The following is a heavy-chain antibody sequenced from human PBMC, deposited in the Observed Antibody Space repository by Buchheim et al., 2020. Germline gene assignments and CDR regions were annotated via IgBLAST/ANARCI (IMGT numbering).Heavy chain of an antibody. V-gene: IGHV3-30*18. D-gene: IGHD2-2*01. CDR1: GFTFSSYG. J-gene: IGHJ6*02. Sequence: QVQLVESGGGVVQPGRSLRLSCAASGFTFSSYGMLWVRQAPGKGLEWVAVISYDGSNKYYADSVKGRFTISRDNSNNTLYLQMNSLRAEDTAVYYCAKPTGYCSSTSCFGPLYYYYYGMDVWGQGTT. CDR2: ISYDGSNK. CDR3: AKPTGYCSSTSCFGPLYYYYYGMDV.